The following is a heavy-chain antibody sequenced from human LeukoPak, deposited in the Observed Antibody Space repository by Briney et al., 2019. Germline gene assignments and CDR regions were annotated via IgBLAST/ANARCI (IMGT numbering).Heavy chain of an antibody. CDR1: GFAFSDHY. V-gene: IGHV3-72*01. D-gene: IGHD5-12*01. CDR2: IRNKANGHTT. CDR3: ARPGYGHGLDV. Sequence: PGGSLRLSCIGFGFAFSDHYMDSVRQTPGKGLEWDGRIRNKANGHTTEYAASVKGRFTISRDDSESSLYLQMNSLKNDDTALYYCARPGYGHGLDVWGHGTPVTVSS. J-gene: IGHJ6*02.